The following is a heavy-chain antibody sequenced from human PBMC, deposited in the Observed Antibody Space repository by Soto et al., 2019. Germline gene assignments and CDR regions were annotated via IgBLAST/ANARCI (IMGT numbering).Heavy chain of an antibody. V-gene: IGHV3-23*01. CDR1: GFTFRGYA. CDR3: AKAYGASHSPFDC. Sequence: EEQLLESGGGLAQPGGSLRLSCAASGFTFRGYAMSWVRQAPGKGPEWVSGISGSGDSTYHAKSVKGRFIISRDNSKNTLYLEIHSLRAEDTAVYYCAKAYGASHSPFDCWGQGTLVAVSS. D-gene: IGHD2-21*01. J-gene: IGHJ4*02. CDR2: ISGSGDST.